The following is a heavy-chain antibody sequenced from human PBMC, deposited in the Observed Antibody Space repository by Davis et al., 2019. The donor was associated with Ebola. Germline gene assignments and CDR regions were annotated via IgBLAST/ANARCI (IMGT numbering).Heavy chain of an antibody. CDR1: GFIFTNAR. D-gene: IGHD2-2*03. Sequence: PGGSLRLSCAASGFIFTNARMNWVRQAPGKGLEWVGRIKKKTDGGTADYAAPVKGRFIISRDDSKNMVYLQMNSLKIEDTAVYYCMDMAKASPWDYWGQGTLVTVSS. J-gene: IGHJ4*02. CDR2: IKKKTDGGTA. CDR3: MDMAKASPWDY. V-gene: IGHV3-15*01.